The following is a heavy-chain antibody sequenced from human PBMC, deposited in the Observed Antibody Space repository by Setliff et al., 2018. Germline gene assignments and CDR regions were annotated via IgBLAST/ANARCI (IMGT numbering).Heavy chain of an antibody. CDR2: INSGGTKI. J-gene: IGHJ4*02. V-gene: IGHV3-48*03. CDR1: GFFFRSYE. Sequence: PGGSLRLSCAASGFFFRSYEMNWVRQTPGKGLEWVSYINSGGTKIYYVDSVKGRFTISRDNAKNSLYLQMNSLRAEDTAVYYCARGEGTIVVVVAATLFDYWGQGTLVTAPQ. CDR3: ARGEGTIVVVVAATLFDY. D-gene: IGHD2-15*01.